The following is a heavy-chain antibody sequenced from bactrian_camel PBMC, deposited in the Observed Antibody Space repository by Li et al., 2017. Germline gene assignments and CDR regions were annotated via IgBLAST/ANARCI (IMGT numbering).Heavy chain of an antibody. J-gene: IGHJ4*01. V-gene: IGHV3S54*01. CDR2: ITFDGSST. CDR1: GYIFDSCI. D-gene: IGHD5*01. CDR3: ATGCTQIRRGAIRPERYMN. Sequence: VQLVESGGGSVQAGGSLKLSCVTSGYIFDSCIMGWYRQAPGKEREVVATITFDGSSTRYAASVKGRFTISKDDANNTLYLQMDSLKFEDTAMYYCATGCTQIRRGAIRPERYMNWGQGTQVTVS.